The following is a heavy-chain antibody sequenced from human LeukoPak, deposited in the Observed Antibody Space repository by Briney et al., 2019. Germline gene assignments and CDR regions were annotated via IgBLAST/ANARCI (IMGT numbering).Heavy chain of an antibody. CDR1: GFTFSSYA. Sequence: GGSLRLSCAASGFTFSSYAMHWVRQAPGKGLEWVAVISYDGSNKYYADSVKGRFTISRDNSKNTLYLQMNSLRAEDTAVYYCARAYYDFWSGPLLLEYYFGYWGQGTLVTVSS. V-gene: IGHV3-30-3*01. CDR2: ISYDGSNK. CDR3: ARAYYDFWSGPLLLEYYFGY. D-gene: IGHD3-3*01. J-gene: IGHJ4*02.